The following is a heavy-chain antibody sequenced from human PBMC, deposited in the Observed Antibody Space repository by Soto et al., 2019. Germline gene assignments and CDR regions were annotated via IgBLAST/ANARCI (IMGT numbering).Heavy chain of an antibody. Sequence: SETLSLTCAVSGGSISSGGYSWSWIRQPPGKGLEWIGYIYHSGSTYYNPSLKSRVTISVDRPKNQFSLKLSSVTAADTAVYYCARDSLATAAWFDPWGQGTLVTVSS. CDR1: GGSISSGGYS. CDR2: IYHSGST. CDR3: ARDSLATAAWFDP. D-gene: IGHD2-21*02. V-gene: IGHV4-30-2*01. J-gene: IGHJ5*02.